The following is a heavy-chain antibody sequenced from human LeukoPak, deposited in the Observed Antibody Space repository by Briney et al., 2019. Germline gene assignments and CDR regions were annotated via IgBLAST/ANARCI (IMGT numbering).Heavy chain of an antibody. CDR2: INHSGST. CDR3: ARGRAGWTTVTTTPTN. CDR1: GGSFSGYY. D-gene: IGHD4-11*01. V-gene: IGHV4-34*01. Sequence: PSETLPLTCAVYGGSFSGYYWSWIRQPPGKGLEWIGEINHSGSTNYNPSLKSRVTISVDTSKNQFSLKLSSVTAADTAVYYCARGRAGWTTVTTTPTNWGQGTLVTVSS. J-gene: IGHJ4*02.